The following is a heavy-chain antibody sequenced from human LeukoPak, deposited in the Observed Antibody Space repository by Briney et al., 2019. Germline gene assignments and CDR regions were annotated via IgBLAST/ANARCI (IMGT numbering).Heavy chain of an antibody. J-gene: IGHJ3*02. D-gene: IGHD6-13*01. V-gene: IGHV5-51*01. CDR2: IYPGDSDT. CDR3: AGPNIAAGTGAFDI. CDR1: GYSFTDYW. Sequence: GESLKISCEGSGYSFTDYWIGWVRQMPGKGLECLGIIYPGDSDTSYSPSFQGQVTISVDKTISTAYLQWSSLKASDTAMYYCAGPNIAAGTGAFDIWGQGTMVTVSS.